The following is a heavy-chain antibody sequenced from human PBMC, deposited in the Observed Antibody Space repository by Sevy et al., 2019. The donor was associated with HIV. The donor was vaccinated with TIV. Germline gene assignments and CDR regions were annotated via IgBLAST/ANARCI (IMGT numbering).Heavy chain of an antibody. CDR3: ARGDGMAAVGFEY. Sequence: GGSLRLSCAASGFTFSSYAMHWVRQAPGKGLEWVAGISNDGSGKYYVDSVKGRFTFSRDNSKNTLHLRMNSLTTEDTAVYYCARGDGMAAVGFEYWGQGTLVTVSS. D-gene: IGHD6-13*01. CDR1: GFTFSSYA. J-gene: IGHJ4*02. V-gene: IGHV3-30-3*01. CDR2: ISNDGSGK.